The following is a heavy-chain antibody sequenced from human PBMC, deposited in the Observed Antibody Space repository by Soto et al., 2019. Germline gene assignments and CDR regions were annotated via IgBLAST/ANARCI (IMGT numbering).Heavy chain of an antibody. CDR1: GGTFSTYC. CDR3: ARDYTRDSADFLPFYYGVVDV. CDR2: IIPCCGVT. Sequence: QVQLVQSGAEVKKPGSSVKVSCKASGGTFSTYCFSWVRQAPGQGLEWMGGIIPCCGVTNYAHTYRVRLNLNAATSTSTAYLGRSSLSAADASVYECARDYTRDSADFLPFYYGVVDVWGQGTTVTVSS. V-gene: IGHV1-69*17. J-gene: IGHJ6*02. D-gene: IGHD1-26*01.